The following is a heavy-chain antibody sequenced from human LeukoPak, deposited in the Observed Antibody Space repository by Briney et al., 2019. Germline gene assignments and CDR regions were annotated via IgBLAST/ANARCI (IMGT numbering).Heavy chain of an antibody. CDR2: IIPIFGTT. CDR1: GGTFSSYA. Sequence: SVKVSCKASGGTFSSYAITWVRQAPGQGLEWVGGIIPIFGTTKYAQKFQGRATITTDASATTAYMELVSLTSGDTAVYYCARDASSYGGKSWGEGYWGQGTRVTVSS. V-gene: IGHV1-69*05. J-gene: IGHJ4*02. CDR3: ARDASSYGGKSWGEGY. D-gene: IGHD4-17*01.